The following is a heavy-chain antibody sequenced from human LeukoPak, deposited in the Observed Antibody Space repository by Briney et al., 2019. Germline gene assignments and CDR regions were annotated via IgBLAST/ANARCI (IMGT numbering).Heavy chain of an antibody. CDR2: IDYSGST. D-gene: IGHD6-13*01. CDR1: GGSISSSSYN. J-gene: IGHJ5*02. Sequence: PSETLSLTCTVSGGSISSSSYNWAWIRQPPGKGLEWIGSIDYSGSTYYNPSLKSRVSISVDMSKDHFSLKLSSVTAADTAVYYCARPPGIAAAWFDPWGQGTLVTVSS. CDR3: ARPPGIAAAWFDP. V-gene: IGHV4-39*02.